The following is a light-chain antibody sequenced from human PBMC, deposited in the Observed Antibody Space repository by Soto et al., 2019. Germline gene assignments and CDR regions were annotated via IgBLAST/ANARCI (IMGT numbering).Light chain of an antibody. CDR3: QQYSSWPRT. J-gene: IGKJ1*01. Sequence: DIVLTQSPATLSVSPGDRATLSCRASQNILNNLAWYHQKPGQPPRLLVYGASTRATDAPPRFRGSGSGTEFSLTISSLQSEEFGTYYCQQYSSWPRTFGQGSKVEMK. CDR2: GAS. CDR1: QNILNN. V-gene: IGKV3-15*01.